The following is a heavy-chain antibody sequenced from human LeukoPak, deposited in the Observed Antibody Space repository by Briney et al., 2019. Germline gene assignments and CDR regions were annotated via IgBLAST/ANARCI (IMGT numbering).Heavy chain of an antibody. CDR3: ARRNTAMVAGLDY. D-gene: IGHD5-18*01. CDR2: MNPNSSNT. V-gene: IGHV1-8*01. J-gene: IGHJ4*02. Sequence: ASVKVSWKAFGYTFTTFDINWVRQATGQGLEWIGWMNPNSSNTGYAQKFEGRVTMTRNTSISTAFMELSGLRSEDTAVYFCARRNTAMVAGLDYWGQGSLVTVSS. CDR1: GYTFTTFD.